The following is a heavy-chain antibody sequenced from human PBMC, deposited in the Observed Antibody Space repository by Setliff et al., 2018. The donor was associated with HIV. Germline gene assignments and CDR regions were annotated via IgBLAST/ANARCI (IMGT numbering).Heavy chain of an antibody. CDR2: ISGSGATT. Sequence: GGSLRLSCAGSGFTLSSHAMSWVRQAPGKGLEWVSGISGSGATTNYADSVKGRFTISRDNSKNTLYLQMSTLRAEDTAVYYCAKTTPSSIRSPYYYYMDVWGKGTTVTVSS. J-gene: IGHJ6*03. D-gene: IGHD6-13*01. CDR1: GFTLSSHA. CDR3: AKTTPSSIRSPYYYYMDV. V-gene: IGHV3-23*01.